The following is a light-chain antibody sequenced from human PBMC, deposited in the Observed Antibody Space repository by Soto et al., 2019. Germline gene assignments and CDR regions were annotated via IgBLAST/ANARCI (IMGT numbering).Light chain of an antibody. J-gene: IGLJ2*01. CDR1: SSDVGGYNY. Sequence: QSALTQPPSASGSRGQSVTISCTGTSSDVGGYNYVSWYQQHPGKAPKLMISEVSKRPSGVPDRFSGSKSGNTASLTVSGLQAEDEADYYCSSFAGNNNLVFGGGTNLTVL. CDR3: SSFAGNNNLV. CDR2: EVS. V-gene: IGLV2-8*01.